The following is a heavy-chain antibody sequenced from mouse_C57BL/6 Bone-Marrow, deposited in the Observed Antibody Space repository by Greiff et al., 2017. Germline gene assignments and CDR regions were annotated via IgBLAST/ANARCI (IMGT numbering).Heavy chain of an antibody. V-gene: IGHV5-16*01. CDR3: ARHYGSSYFYAMDY. J-gene: IGHJ4*01. CDR2: INYDGSST. D-gene: IGHD1-1*01. Sequence: LQESEGGLVQPGSSMKLSCTASGFTFSDYYMAWVRQVPEKGLEWVANINYDGSSTYYLDSLKSRFIISRDNAKNILYLQMSSLKSEDTATYYCARHYGSSYFYAMDYWGQGTSVTVSS. CDR1: GFTFSDYY.